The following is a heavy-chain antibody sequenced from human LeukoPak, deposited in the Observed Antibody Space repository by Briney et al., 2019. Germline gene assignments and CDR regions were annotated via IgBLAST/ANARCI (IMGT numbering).Heavy chain of an antibody. CDR1: GGSFSGYY. J-gene: IGHJ6*03. V-gene: IGHV4-34*03. D-gene: IGHD1-26*01. CDR2: IYYSGST. Sequence: PSETLSLTCAVYGGSFSGYYWSWIRQPPGKGLEWIGSIYYSGSTYYNPSLKSRVTISVDTSKNQFSLKLSSVTAADTAVYYCSGSYLYYYYYYMHVWGKGTTVTISS. CDR3: SGSYLYYYYYYMHV.